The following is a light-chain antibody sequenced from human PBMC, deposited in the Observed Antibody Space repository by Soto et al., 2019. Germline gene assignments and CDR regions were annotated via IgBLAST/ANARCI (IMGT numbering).Light chain of an antibody. CDR3: QHSFNTPRA. J-gene: IGKJ2*01. CDR2: DAS. Sequence: DIQMTQSPSLLSASVGARVTSTCRSNQTIRNYLIWYQQKPGKAPNLLIHDASSLQNGVPSRFGGRVFGTDFTLTINDLQVADFATYYCQHSFNTPRAFGQGTKIEI. V-gene: IGKV1-39*01. CDR1: QTIRNY.